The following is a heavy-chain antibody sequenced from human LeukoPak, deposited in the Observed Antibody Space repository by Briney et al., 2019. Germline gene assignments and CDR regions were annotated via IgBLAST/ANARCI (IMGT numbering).Heavy chain of an antibody. CDR1: GITLSNYG. CDR3: ARGWLQFDY. V-gene: IGHV3-66*01. Sequence: GGSLRLSCAVSGITLSNYGMSWVRQAPGKGLEWVSVIYSGGSTYYADSVKGRFTISRDNSKNTLYLQMNSLRAEDTAVYYCARGWLQFDYWGQGTLVTVSS. D-gene: IGHD5-24*01. J-gene: IGHJ4*02. CDR2: IYSGGST.